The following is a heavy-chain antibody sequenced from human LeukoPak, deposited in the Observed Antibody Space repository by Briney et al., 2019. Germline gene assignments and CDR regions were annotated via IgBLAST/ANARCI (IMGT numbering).Heavy chain of an antibody. Sequence: PSETLSLTCTVSGGSISSYYWSWIRQPPGKGLEWIGYIYYSRSTNYNPSLKSRVTISVDTSKNQFSLKLSSVTAADTAVYYCARGYDFWSGPWYFDLWGRGTLVTVSS. D-gene: IGHD3-3*01. CDR2: IYYSRST. J-gene: IGHJ2*01. CDR3: ARGYDFWSGPWYFDL. V-gene: IGHV4-59*08. CDR1: GGSISSYY.